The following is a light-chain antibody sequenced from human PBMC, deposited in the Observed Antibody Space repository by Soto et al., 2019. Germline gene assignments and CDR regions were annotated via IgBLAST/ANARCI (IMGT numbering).Light chain of an antibody. V-gene: IGLV2-14*01. J-gene: IGLJ1*01. CDR1: SSDVGGYNY. Sequence: QSALTQPASVSGSPRQSITISCTGTSSDVGGYNYVSWYQQHPGKAPKLMIYDVSNRPSGVSNRFSGSQSGNTVSLTISGLQAEDEADYYCSSYTSSSTLLYVFGTGTKVTVL. CDR2: DVS. CDR3: SSYTSSSTLLYV.